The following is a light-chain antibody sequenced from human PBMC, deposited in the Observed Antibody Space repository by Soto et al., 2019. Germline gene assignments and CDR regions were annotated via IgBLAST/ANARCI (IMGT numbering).Light chain of an antibody. CDR1: SGSVSTNYF. V-gene: IGLV8-61*01. J-gene: IGLJ7*01. CDR3: VLYMGSGIGV. CDR2: STS. Sequence: QTVVTQEPSFSVSPGGTVTLTCGLTSGSVSTNYFPSWYQQTPGQAPRTLIYSTSTRSSGVPDRFSGSILGNKAALTITGAQADDDSVYYCVLYMGSGIGVFGGGTQLTVL.